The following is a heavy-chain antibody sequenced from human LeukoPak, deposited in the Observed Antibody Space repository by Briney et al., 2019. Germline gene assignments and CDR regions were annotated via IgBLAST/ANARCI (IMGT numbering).Heavy chain of an antibody. CDR3: ASRVYGDYVFHY. J-gene: IGHJ4*02. Sequence: GGSLRLSCTVSGFTVSSNSMSWVRQAPGKGLEWVSRINSDGSSTSYADSAKGRFTISRDNAKNSLYLQMNSLRADDTAMYYCASRVYGDYVFHYWGQGTLVTVSS. V-gene: IGHV3-74*01. D-gene: IGHD4-17*01. CDR2: INSDGSST. CDR1: GFTVSSNS.